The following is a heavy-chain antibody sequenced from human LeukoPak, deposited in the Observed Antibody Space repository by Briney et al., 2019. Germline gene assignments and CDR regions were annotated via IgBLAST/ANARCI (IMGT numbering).Heavy chain of an antibody. CDR3: ARELWELRHFDY. V-gene: IGHV3-30*04. CDR1: GFTFSSYA. J-gene: IGHJ4*02. CDR2: ISYDGSNK. Sequence: GGSLRLSCAASGFTFSSYAMHWVRQAPGKGLEWVAVISYDGSNKYYADSVKGRFTISRDNSKNTLYLRMNSLRAEDTAVYYCARELWELRHFDYWGQGTLVTVSS. D-gene: IGHD1-26*01.